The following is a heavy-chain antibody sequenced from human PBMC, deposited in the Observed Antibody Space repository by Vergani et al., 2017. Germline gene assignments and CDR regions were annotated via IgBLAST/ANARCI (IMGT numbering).Heavy chain of an antibody. J-gene: IGHJ3*02. V-gene: IGHV2-5*01. Sequence: QITLKESGPTLVKPTQTLTLTCTFSGFSLSTSGVGVGWIRQPPGKALEWLAFIYWNDDKRYSPSLKSRLTITKDTSKNQVVLTMTNMDPADTATYYCAHRLGWELYDEDAFDIWGQGTMVTVSS. CDR3: AHRLGWELYDEDAFDI. D-gene: IGHD1-26*01. CDR1: GFSLSTSGVG. CDR2: IYWNDDK.